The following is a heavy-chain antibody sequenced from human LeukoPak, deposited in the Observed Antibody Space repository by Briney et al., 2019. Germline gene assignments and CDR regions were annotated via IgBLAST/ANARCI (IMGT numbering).Heavy chain of an antibody. CDR3: ARRHYYYGSGSYPYYYFDY. V-gene: IGHV1-2*02. D-gene: IGHD3-10*01. CDR2: INPNSGGT. Sequence: WVRQAXGQGXEWMGWINPNSGGTNYAQKFQGRVTMTRDTSISTAYMELSRLRSDDTAVYYCARRHYYYGSGSYPYYYFDYWGQGTLVTVSS. J-gene: IGHJ4*02.